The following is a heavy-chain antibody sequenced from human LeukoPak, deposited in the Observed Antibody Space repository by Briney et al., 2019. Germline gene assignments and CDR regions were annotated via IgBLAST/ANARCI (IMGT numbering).Heavy chain of an antibody. J-gene: IGHJ4*02. CDR3: ASDHSSGWPGSLDY. CDR1: GFTFSSYA. V-gene: IGHV3-30-3*01. Sequence: PGGSLRLSCAASGFTFSSYAMHWVRQAPGKGLEWVAAISYDGSNKYYADSVKGRFTISRDNSKNTLYLQMNSLRAEDTAVYYCASDHSSGWPGSLDYWGQGTLVTVSS. D-gene: IGHD6-19*01. CDR2: ISYDGSNK.